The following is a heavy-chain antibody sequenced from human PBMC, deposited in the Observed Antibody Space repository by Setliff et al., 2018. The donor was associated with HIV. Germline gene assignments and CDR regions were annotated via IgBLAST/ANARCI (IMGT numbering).Heavy chain of an antibody. Sequence: SVKVSCKASGGTFSSYAISWVRQAPGQGLDWMGGIIPVFGTTNYAQKFQGRVTITADESTSTAYMELSSLRSEDTAVYYCARGGVYYYDSSGWSMDFWGQGTRVTVS. CDR1: GGTFSSYA. D-gene: IGHD3-22*01. CDR2: IIPVFGTT. CDR3: ARGGVYYYDSSGWSMDF. J-gene: IGHJ4*02. V-gene: IGHV1-69*13.